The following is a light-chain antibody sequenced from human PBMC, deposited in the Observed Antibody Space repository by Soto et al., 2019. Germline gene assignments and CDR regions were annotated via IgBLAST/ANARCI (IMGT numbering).Light chain of an antibody. CDR1: QSFSSN. Sequence: EIVMTQSPDTLSVSAGERATLSCRASQSFSSNLAWYQQKPGQAPRLLIYDASTRAPGFPARFSGSGSGTEFTLTISSLQSEDFAVYYCQQYNNWPPWTFGQGTKVDIK. CDR3: QQYNNWPPWT. V-gene: IGKV3-15*01. CDR2: DAS. J-gene: IGKJ1*01.